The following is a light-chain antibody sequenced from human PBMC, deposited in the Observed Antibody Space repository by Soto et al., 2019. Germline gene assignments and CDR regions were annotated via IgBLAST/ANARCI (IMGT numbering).Light chain of an antibody. J-gene: IGKJ1*01. CDR1: QSVSSY. CDR3: QQYGSSWT. Sequence: EIVLTQSPATLSLSQGERATLSCRASQSVSSYLAWYQQRPCQAPRLLIHGASSRVTGIPDRFSGSGSGTDFTLTISRLEPEDFAVYYCQQYGSSWTFGQGTKVDI. CDR2: GAS. V-gene: IGKV3-20*01.